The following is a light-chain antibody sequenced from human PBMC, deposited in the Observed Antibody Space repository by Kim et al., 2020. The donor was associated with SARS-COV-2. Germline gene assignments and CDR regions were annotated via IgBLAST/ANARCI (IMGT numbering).Light chain of an antibody. V-gene: IGLV4-60*03. CDR2: VEGSGSY. CDR3: ETWDSNIQV. CDR1: SGHSTYF. Sequence: SSVKLTCTLGSGHSTYFIAWHQQQPGKAPRFLMKVEGSGSYNKGGGVPDRFSGSRSGADRYLIISNLHSEDEADYYCETWDSNIQVFCGGTQLTVL. J-gene: IGLJ3*02.